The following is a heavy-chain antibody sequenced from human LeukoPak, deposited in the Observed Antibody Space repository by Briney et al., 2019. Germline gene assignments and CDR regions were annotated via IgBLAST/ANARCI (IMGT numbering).Heavy chain of an antibody. V-gene: IGHV3-21*01. CDR1: GFTFSSYS. D-gene: IGHD6-19*01. J-gene: IGHJ4*02. Sequence: GSLRLSCAASGFTFSSYSMDWVRQAPGKGLEWVSSISSSSIYIYYADSVKGRFTISRDNAKNSLYLQMNSLRAEDTAVYYCARAPSPLAVAGTDYWGQGTLVTVSS. CDR2: ISSSSIYI. CDR3: ARAPSPLAVAGTDY.